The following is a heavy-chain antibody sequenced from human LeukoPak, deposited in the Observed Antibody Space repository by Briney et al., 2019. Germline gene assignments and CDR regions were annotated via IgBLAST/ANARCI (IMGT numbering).Heavy chain of an antibody. D-gene: IGHD3-22*01. CDR3: ARVPSSGYYYFDY. CDR2: IYSGGST. V-gene: IGHV3-53*01. J-gene: IGHJ4*02. CDR1: GFTVSSNY. Sequence: GGSLRLSCAASGFTVSSNYMSWVRQAPGKGLEWVSVIYSGGSTYYADSVKGRFTISRDNSKNTLYLQMNSLRAEDTAVYYCARVPSSGYYYFDYWGQGTLVTASS.